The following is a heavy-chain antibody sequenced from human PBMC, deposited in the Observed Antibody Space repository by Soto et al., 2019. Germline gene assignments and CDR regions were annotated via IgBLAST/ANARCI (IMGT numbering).Heavy chain of an antibody. Sequence: ASVKVSCKASGYTFTSYYMHWVRQAPGQGLEWMGIMNPSGGSTSYAQKFQGRVTMTRDTSTSTVYMELSSLRSEDTAVYYCARDREYGIVGVVAATTGEYAFDIXX. D-gene: IGHD2-15*01. CDR1: GYTFTSYY. J-gene: IGHJ3*02. CDR3: ARDREYGIVGVVAATTGEYAFDI. V-gene: IGHV1-46*01. CDR2: MNPSGGST.